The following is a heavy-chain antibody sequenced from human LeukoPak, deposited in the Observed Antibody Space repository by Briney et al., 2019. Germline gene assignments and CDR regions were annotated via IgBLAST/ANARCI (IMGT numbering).Heavy chain of an antibody. CDR3: VRESRTDYYGDF. CDR2: ITNDGSST. V-gene: IGHV3-74*01. D-gene: IGHD3-10*01. Sequence: GGSLRLSCAASGLTFSSHWMHWVRQAPGKGLVWVSRITNDGSSTTYADSVKGRFTMSRDNAWNTLYLQMNSLRVEDTAVYFCVRESRTDYYGDFWGQGTLVTVSS. J-gene: IGHJ4*02. CDR1: GLTFSSHW.